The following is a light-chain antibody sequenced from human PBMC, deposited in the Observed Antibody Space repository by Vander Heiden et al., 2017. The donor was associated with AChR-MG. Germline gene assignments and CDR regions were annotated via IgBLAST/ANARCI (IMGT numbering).Light chain of an antibody. CDR1: QSVLYSSNNKNF. Sequence: DIVMTQSPDSLAVSLGERANITCKSSQSVLYSSNNKNFVAWYQQKPGQPPKLLFYWTSSRESGVPDRFSGSGSGTDFTLTISSLQAEDVAIYYCQQYYSSPRTFGQGTKVEIK. V-gene: IGKV4-1*01. CDR2: WTS. J-gene: IGKJ1*01. CDR3: QQYYSSPRT.